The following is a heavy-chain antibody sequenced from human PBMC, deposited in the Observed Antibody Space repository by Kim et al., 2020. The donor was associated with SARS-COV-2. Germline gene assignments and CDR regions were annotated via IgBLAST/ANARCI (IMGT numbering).Heavy chain of an antibody. CDR2: IKKDGSEK. J-gene: IGHJ4*02. Sequence: GGSLRLSCAASGFIFSDYWMSWVRQAPGKGLQWVANIKKDGSEKYYVDSVKGRFTISRDNAKNSLYLQMNSLRVEDTAVFYCARSCNSGWHNEGYWGQGTLVTVSS. CDR1: GFIFSDYW. D-gene: IGHD5-12*01. V-gene: IGHV3-7*01. CDR3: ARSCNSGWHNEGY.